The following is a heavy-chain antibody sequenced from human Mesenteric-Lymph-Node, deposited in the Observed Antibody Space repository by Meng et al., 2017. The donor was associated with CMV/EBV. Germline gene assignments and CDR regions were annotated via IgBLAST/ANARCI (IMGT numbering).Heavy chain of an antibody. CDR3: ARDYLVATPLNYYYYYGMDV. Sequence: ETLSLTCTVSGGSLSTYYWSWIRQPPGKGLEWVSSISSSSSYIYYADSVKGRFTISRDNAKNSLYLQMNSLRAEDTAVYYCARDYLVATPLNYYYYYGMDVWGQGTTVTVSS. J-gene: IGHJ6*02. D-gene: IGHD4-23*01. V-gene: IGHV3-21*01. CDR2: ISSSSSYI. CDR1: GGSLSTYY.